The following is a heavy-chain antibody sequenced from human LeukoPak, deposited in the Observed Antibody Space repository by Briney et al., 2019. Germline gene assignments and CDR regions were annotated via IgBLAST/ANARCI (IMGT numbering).Heavy chain of an antibody. V-gene: IGHV4-61*01. CDR1: GGSISSSSYC. D-gene: IGHD2-8*01. CDR2: IYYSGST. Sequence: SETLSLTCAVSGGSISSSSYCWSWIRQPPGKGLEWIGYIYYSGSTNYNPSLKSRVTISVDTSKNQFSLKLSSVTAADTAVYYCARNVRQTYYYYYYYYMDVWGKGTTVTVSS. J-gene: IGHJ6*03. CDR3: ARNVRQTYYYYYYYYMDV.